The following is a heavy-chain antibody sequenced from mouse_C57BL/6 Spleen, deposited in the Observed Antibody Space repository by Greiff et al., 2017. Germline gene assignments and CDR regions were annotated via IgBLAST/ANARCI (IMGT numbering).Heavy chain of an antibody. CDR1: GYTFTSYW. CDR2: IHPNSGST. CDR3: ATSTLYGYCDY. D-gene: IGHD1-1*02. V-gene: IGHV1-64*01. J-gene: IGHJ2*01. Sequence: QVQLQQPGAELVKPGASVKLSCTASGYTFTSYWMHWVKQRPGQGLEWIGMIHPNSGSTNYNEKFKSKATLTVDKSSSTAYMQLSSLTSEDSAVYYCATSTLYGYCDYWGQGTTLTVSS.